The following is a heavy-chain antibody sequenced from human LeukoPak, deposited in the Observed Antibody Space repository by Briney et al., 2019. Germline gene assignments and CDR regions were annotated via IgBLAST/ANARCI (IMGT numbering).Heavy chain of an antibody. V-gene: IGHV1-8*01. CDR1: GYTFTSYD. CDR3: ARVVVAAMVYYYYYGMDV. J-gene: IGHJ6*02. CDR2: MNPNSGNT. D-gene: IGHD2-15*01. Sequence: ASVKVSCKASGYTFTSYDINWVRQATGQGLEWMGWMNPNSGNTGYAQKFQGRVTMTRNTSISTAYMELSSLRSEDTAVYYCARVVVAAMVYYYYYGMDVWGQETTVTVSS.